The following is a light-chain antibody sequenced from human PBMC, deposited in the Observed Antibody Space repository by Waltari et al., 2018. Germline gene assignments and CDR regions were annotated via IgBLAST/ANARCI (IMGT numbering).Light chain of an antibody. CDR3: CSYAGSSTLV. CDR1: SSDVGSYNL. Sequence: QSALTQPASVSGSPGQSTIISCTVTSSDVGSYNLVSWYQQHPGQAPKLMIYEGSKRPSGVSNRFSGSKSGNTASLTISGLQAEDEADYYCCSYAGSSTLVFGGGTKLTVL. CDR2: EGS. J-gene: IGLJ2*01. V-gene: IGLV2-23*01.